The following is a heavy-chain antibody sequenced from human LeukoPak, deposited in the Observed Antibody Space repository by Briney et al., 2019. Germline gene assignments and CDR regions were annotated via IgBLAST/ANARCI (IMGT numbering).Heavy chain of an antibody. J-gene: IGHJ3*02. CDR3: ARGMVLMVYANDAFDI. V-gene: IGHV3-48*01. Sequence: HPGGSLRLSCAASGFTFSSYSMNWVRQAPGKGLEWVSYISSSSSTIYYADSVKGRFTISRDNAKNSLYLQMNSLRAEDTAVYYCARGMVLMVYANDAFDIWGQGTMVTVSS. CDR2: ISSSSSTI. CDR1: GFTFSSYS. D-gene: IGHD2-8*01.